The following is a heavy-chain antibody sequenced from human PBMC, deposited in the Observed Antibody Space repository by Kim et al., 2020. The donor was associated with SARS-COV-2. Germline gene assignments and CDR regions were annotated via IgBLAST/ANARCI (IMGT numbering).Heavy chain of an antibody. CDR1: GFTFSSYG. Sequence: GGSLRLSCAASGFTFSSYGMHWVRQAPGKGLEWVAVISYDGSNKYYADSVKGRFTISRDNSKNTLYLQMNSLRAEDTAVYYCAKDSGAMVILGWFDPWGQGTLVTVSS. D-gene: IGHD5-18*01. J-gene: IGHJ5*02. V-gene: IGHV3-30*18. CDR2: ISYDGSNK. CDR3: AKDSGAMVILGWFDP.